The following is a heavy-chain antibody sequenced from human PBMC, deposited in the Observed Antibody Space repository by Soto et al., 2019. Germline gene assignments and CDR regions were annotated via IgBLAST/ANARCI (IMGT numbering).Heavy chain of an antibody. J-gene: IGHJ4*02. CDR3: ARVNGLHLGELSPYYFDY. V-gene: IGHV4-34*01. Sequence: SETLSLTCAVYGGSFSGYYWSWIRQPPGKGLEWIGEINHSGSTNYNPSLKSRVTISVDTSKNQFSLKLSSVTAADTAVYYCARVNGLHLGELSPYYFDYWGQGTLVTVSS. CDR2: INHSGST. CDR1: GGSFSGYY. D-gene: IGHD3-16*02.